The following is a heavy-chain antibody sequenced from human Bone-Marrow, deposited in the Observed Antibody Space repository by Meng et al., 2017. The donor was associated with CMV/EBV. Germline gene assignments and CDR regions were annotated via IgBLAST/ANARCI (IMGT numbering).Heavy chain of an antibody. J-gene: IGHJ6*02. CDR2: INHSGST. CDR1: GGSFSGYY. D-gene: IGHD6-19*01. V-gene: IGHV4-34*01. CDR3: ARDGWRSDYYGMDV. Sequence: GSLRLSCAVYGGSFSGYYWSWIRQPPGKGLEWIGEINHSGSTNYNPSLKSRVTISVDTSKNQFSLKLNSVTAADTAVYYCARDGWRSDYYGMDVWGQGTTVTVSS.